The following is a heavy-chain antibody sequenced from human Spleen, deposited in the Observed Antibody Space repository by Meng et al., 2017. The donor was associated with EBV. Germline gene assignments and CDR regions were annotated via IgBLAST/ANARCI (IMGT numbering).Heavy chain of an antibody. V-gene: IGHV1-18*01. CDR2: VRAYNGDT. CDR3: ARAHCDYEFDF. D-gene: IGHD3-16*01. Sequence: QVQLVYSGPEVKKPGASVKVSCKASGYLLTSYGSNWLRQAPGQGLEWTRWVRAYNGDTKYAQNVQDRVTMTTDTSTNTAYMELRRLRSDDTAVYYCARAHCDYEFDFWGQGTLVTVSS. CDR1: GYLLTSYG. J-gene: IGHJ4*02.